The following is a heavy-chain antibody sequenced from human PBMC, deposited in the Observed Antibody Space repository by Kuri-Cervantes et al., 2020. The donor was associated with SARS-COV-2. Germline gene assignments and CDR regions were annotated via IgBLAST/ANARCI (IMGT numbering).Heavy chain of an antibody. V-gene: IGHV4-38-2*02. CDR1: GGSISSGYY. Sequence: SETLSLTCTVSGGSISSGYYWGWIRQPPGKGLEWIGSIYHSGSTYYNPSLKSRVTISVDTSKNQSSLKLSSVTAADTAVYYCARVGYCSSTSCSLFDYWGQGTLVTVSS. J-gene: IGHJ4*02. CDR3: ARVGYCSSTSCSLFDY. D-gene: IGHD2-2*01. CDR2: IYHSGST.